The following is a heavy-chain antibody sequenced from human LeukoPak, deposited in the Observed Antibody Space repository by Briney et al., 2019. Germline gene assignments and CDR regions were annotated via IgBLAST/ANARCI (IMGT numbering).Heavy chain of an antibody. CDR1: GYTFTRYG. J-gene: IGHJ5*02. D-gene: IGHD3-22*01. V-gene: IGHV1-18*01. Sequence: ASVKVSCKAFGYTFTRYGVSWVRQAPGQGLEWIGWISGSNGNTNYAQNFQGRVTMTTDSSTSTAYMELRSLRSGDTAVYYCARTRDDSSGYYQNWFDPWGQGTLVTVSS. CDR2: ISGSNGNT. CDR3: ARTRDDSSGYYQNWFDP.